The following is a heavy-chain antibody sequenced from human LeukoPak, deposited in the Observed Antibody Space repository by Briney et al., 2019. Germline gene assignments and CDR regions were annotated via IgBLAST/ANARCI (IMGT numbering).Heavy chain of an antibody. Sequence: GGSLRLSCAASGFTFSSYEMNWVRQAPGKGLEWVSAISGSGDSTYYADSVKGRFTISRDNSKNTLYLQMNSLRAEDTAVYYCARDPGYSYGYDYWGQGTLVTVSS. D-gene: IGHD5-18*01. CDR1: GFTFSSYE. V-gene: IGHV3-23*01. CDR2: ISGSGDST. CDR3: ARDPGYSYGYDY. J-gene: IGHJ4*02.